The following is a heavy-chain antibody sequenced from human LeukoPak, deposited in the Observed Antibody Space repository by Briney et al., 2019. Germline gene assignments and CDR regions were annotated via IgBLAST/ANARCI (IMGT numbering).Heavy chain of an antibody. D-gene: IGHD5-18*01. J-gene: IGHJ4*02. CDR2: INHSGST. Sequence: PSGTLSLTCAVSGGSISSSNWWSWVRQPPGKGLEWIGEINHSGSTNYNPSLKSRVTISVDTSKNQFSLKLSSVTAADTAVCYCNSNSGYSYGFDYWGQGSLVTVSS. CDR3: NSNSGYSYGFDY. V-gene: IGHV4-4*02. CDR1: GGSISSSNW.